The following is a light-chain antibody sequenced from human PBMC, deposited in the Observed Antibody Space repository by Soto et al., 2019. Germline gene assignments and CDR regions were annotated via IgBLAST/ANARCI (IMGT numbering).Light chain of an antibody. CDR1: PAIANY. CDR3: PQFNSYLWT. CDR2: GAS. V-gene: IGKV1-9*01. Sequence: DIQLTQSPSLLSASVGDRITITCRASPAIANYFAWYQQKPGEAPKLLIYGASTLQGGVPSRFSGSADGAEFPLTISNLQPEDIATYYCPQFNSYLWTLGHGTKVEIK. J-gene: IGKJ1*01.